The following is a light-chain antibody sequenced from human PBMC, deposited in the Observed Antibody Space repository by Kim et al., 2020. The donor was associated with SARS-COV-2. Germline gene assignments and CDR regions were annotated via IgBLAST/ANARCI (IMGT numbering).Light chain of an antibody. V-gene: IGLV3-19*01. CDR1: SLRRYY. CDR2: GRS. CDR3: NSRARDSSVYHLV. J-gene: IGLJ3*02. Sequence: GQKVKITCQGDSLRRYYASWYQQKPGQATVVVFYGRSNRPSGIPDRFSASGSGNTASLTITGAQAEDEADYYCNSRARDSSVYHLVCGGGTQLTVL.